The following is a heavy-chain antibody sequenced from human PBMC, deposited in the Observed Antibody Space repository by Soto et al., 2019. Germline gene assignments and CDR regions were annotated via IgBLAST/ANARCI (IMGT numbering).Heavy chain of an antibody. J-gene: IGHJ3*02. CDR2: ISAYNGNT. CDR1: GYTFTKYG. CDR3: ARRGYCSGGRCSRPTDDAFDI. V-gene: IGHV1-18*01. D-gene: IGHD2-15*01. Sequence: QVQLVQSGAEVKKPGASVKVSCKASGYTFTKYGISWVRQAPGQVLEWMGWISAYNGNTDYAQKFQGRVTMSTDTYTSTGYMELRSLRFDDTAVYYCARRGYCSGGRCSRPTDDAFDIWGQGTMVTVSS.